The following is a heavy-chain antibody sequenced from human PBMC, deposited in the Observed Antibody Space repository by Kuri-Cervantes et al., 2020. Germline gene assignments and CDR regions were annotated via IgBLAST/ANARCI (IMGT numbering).Heavy chain of an antibody. CDR3: ARQMGVDDYGDYCPIDY. J-gene: IGHJ4*02. D-gene: IGHD4-17*01. CDR2: INHSGST. CDR1: GGSFSGYY. Sequence: SETLSLTCAVYGGSFSGYYWSWIRQPPGKGLEWIGEINHSGSTNYNPSLKSRVTISVDTSKNQFSLKLSSVTAADTAVYYCARQMGVDDYGDYCPIDYWGQGTLVTVSS. V-gene: IGHV4-34*01.